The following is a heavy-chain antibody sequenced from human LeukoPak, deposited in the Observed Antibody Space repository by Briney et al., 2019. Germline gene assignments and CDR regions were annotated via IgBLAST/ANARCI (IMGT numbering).Heavy chain of an antibody. CDR3: ASTQEMYYYYYMDV. J-gene: IGHJ6*03. CDR2: IYYSGST. D-gene: IGHD5-24*01. CDR1: GGSISSSSYY. V-gene: IGHV4-39*01. Sequence: PSETLSLTCTVSGGSISSSSYYWGWIRQPPGKGLEWIVSIYYSGSTYYNPSLKSRVTISVDTSKNQFSLKLSSVTAADTAVYYCASTQEMYYYYYMDVWGKGTTVTVSS.